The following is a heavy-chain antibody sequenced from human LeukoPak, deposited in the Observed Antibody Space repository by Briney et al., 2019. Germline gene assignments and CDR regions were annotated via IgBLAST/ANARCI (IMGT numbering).Heavy chain of an antibody. CDR1: GFTFSDYY. J-gene: IGHJ4*02. CDR3: AKDTSSNSGFDY. CDR2: ISSSSSYT. V-gene: IGHV3-11*06. Sequence: GGSPRLSCAASGFTFSDYYMSWIRQAPGKGLEWVSYISSSSSYTNYADSVKGRFTISRDNAKNSLYPQMNSLRAEDTAVYYCAKDTSSNSGFDYWGQGTLVTVSS. D-gene: IGHD6-13*01.